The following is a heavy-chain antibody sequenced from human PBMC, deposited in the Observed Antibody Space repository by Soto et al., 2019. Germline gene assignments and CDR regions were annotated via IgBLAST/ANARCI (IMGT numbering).Heavy chain of an antibody. CDR1: GFTFSSYA. D-gene: IGHD3-22*01. Sequence: EVQLLESGGGLVQPGGSLRLSCAASGFTFSSYAMSWVRQAPGKGLEWVSAISGSGGTTYYADSVKGRFTISRDNSKNALYLQMNSLRAEDTAVYYCAGGYYPYYFDYWGQGTLVTVSS. CDR3: AGGYYPYYFDY. CDR2: ISGSGGTT. J-gene: IGHJ4*02. V-gene: IGHV3-23*01.